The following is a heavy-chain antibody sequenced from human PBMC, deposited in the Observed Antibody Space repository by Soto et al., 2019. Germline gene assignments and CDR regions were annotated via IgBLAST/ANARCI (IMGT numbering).Heavy chain of an antibody. CDR3: ARHPERIAEIGWFDP. J-gene: IGHJ5*02. V-gene: IGHV3-48*01. Sequence: PARSLRLSCAASGFTLSSDSMNCVRQAPGKGLEWVSYISSSSSTIYYADSVKGRFTISRDNAKNSLYLQMNSLRAEDTAVYYCARHPERIAEIGWFDPWGQGTLVTVSS. CDR1: GFTLSSDS. CDR2: ISSSSSTI. D-gene: IGHD6-13*01.